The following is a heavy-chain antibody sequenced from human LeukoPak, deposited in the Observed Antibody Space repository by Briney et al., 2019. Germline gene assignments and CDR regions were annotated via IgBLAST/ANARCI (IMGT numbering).Heavy chain of an antibody. Sequence: QSGGSLRLSCAASGFSVSSNYMSWVRQAPGKGLEWVTVVSADGRTQLYSDSVKGRFTVSRDNSLNTLHLQMNSLKTEDTAVYYCAREFGHNRWYFDYWGQGALVTVSS. CDR3: AREFGHNRWYFDY. D-gene: IGHD5-24*01. CDR2: VSADGRTQ. V-gene: IGHV3-30*03. CDR1: GFSVSSNY. J-gene: IGHJ4*02.